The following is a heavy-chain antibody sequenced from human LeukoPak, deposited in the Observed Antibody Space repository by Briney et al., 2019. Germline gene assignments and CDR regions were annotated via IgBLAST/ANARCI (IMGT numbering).Heavy chain of an antibody. D-gene: IGHD3-3*01. CDR2: IIPIFGTA. CDR1: GGTFSSYA. J-gene: IGHJ4*02. CDR3: ARDSMYYDFWSGPY. V-gene: IGHV1-69*13. Sequence: SVKVSCKASGGTFSSYATSWVRQAPGQGLEWMGGIIPIFGTANYAQKFQGRVTITADESTSTAYMELSSLRSEDTAVYYCARDSMYYDFWSGPYWGQGTLVTVSS.